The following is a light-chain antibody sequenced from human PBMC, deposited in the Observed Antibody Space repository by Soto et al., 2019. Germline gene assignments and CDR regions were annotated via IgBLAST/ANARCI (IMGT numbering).Light chain of an antibody. CDR3: QQRNNWPLT. CDR1: QTITSSY. CDR2: GAS. J-gene: IGKJ4*02. V-gene: IGKV3D-20*02. Sequence: ESVLTQSPGTLSLSLGERATLSCRASQTITSSYLAWYQQKPGQAPRLLIYGASTRATGIPARFSGSGSGTDFTLTISSLEPEDFAVYYCQQRNNWPLTFGGGTRWIS.